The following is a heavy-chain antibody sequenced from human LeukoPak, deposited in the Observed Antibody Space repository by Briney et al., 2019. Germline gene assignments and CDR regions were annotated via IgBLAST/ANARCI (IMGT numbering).Heavy chain of an antibody. CDR3: ARVLRYFDWLGKPYYMDV. Sequence: GASVKVSCKASGDTFTSYYMHWVRQAPGQGLEWMGWIDPNSGGTNYAQKFQGRVTMTRDTSISTAYMELSRLRSDDTAVYYCARVLRYFDWLGKPYYMDVWGKGTTVTISS. D-gene: IGHD3-9*01. CDR2: IDPNSGGT. V-gene: IGHV1-2*02. J-gene: IGHJ6*03. CDR1: GDTFTSYY.